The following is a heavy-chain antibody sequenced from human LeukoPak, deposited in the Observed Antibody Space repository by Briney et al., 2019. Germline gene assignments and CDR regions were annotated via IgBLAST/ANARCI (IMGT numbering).Heavy chain of an antibody. V-gene: IGHV3-23*01. CDR1: GFTFSSYA. CDR2: ISGSGGST. Sequence: GGSLRLSCAASGFTFSSYAMNWVRQAPGKGLEWVSAISGSGGSTYYADSVKGRFTISRDNSKNTLYLQMNGLRAEDTAVYYCAKGKDIVVVVAAVDYWGQGTPVTVSS. D-gene: IGHD2-15*01. J-gene: IGHJ4*02. CDR3: AKGKDIVVVVAAVDY.